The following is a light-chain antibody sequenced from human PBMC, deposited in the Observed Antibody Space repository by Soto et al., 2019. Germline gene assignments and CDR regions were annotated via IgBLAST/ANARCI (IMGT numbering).Light chain of an antibody. J-gene: IGKJ1*01. CDR3: MQALQTPRT. V-gene: IGKV2-28*01. CDR1: QSLLHSNGYNY. CDR2: LGS. Sequence: DIVMTQSPLSLPVTPGEPASISCRSSQSLLHSNGYNYLDWYLQKPGQSPQLLTYLGSNRASGVPDRFGGSGSGTDFTLKISSVEVDEVGFYYCMQALQTPRTFGQGTKVEIK.